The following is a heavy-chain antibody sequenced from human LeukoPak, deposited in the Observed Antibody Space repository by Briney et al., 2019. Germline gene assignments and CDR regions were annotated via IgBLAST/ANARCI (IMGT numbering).Heavy chain of an antibody. CDR1: GYTFPDYY. J-gene: IGHJ4*02. CDR3: ARVSGYSSGWNHIDY. CDR2: INPNSDGT. D-gene: IGHD6-19*01. V-gene: IGHV1-2*02. Sequence: ASVKVSCNASGYTFPDYYMLWVRQAPGQGLEWMGWINPNSDGTSYAQKFQGRVSMTSDTSISTAYMELTRLTSDDTAMYYCARVSGYSSGWNHIDYWGQGTLVTVSS.